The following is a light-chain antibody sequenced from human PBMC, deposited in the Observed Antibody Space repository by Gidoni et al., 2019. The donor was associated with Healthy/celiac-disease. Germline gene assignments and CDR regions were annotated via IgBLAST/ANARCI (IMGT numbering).Light chain of an antibody. Sequence: DIQMTQSPSTLSASVGDRVTITCRASQSISSWLAWYQQKPGKAPKLLIYKASSLESGVPSRCSGSGSGTEFTLTISSLQPDDFATYYCQQYNSYSTFGHGTKVDIK. CDR1: QSISSW. J-gene: IGKJ3*01. V-gene: IGKV1-5*03. CDR2: KAS. CDR3: QQYNSYST.